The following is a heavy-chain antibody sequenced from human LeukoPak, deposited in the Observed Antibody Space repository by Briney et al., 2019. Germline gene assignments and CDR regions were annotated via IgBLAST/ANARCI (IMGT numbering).Heavy chain of an antibody. CDR3: ARDLGEGARKDLDY. CDR2: INTDTGDT. V-gene: IGHV1-18*01. J-gene: IGHJ4*02. D-gene: IGHD1-26*01. Sequence: ASVKVSCKASGYIFTSYGLTWVRQAPGQGLEWMGWINTDTGDTEYAQRFQGRVVMTIDTSTSTAYMDLRSLTSDDTAVYYCARDLGEGARKDLDYGGQGALITVSS. CDR1: GYIFTSYG.